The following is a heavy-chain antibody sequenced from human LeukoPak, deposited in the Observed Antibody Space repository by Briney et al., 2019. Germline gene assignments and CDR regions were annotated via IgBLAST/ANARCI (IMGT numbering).Heavy chain of an antibody. CDR2: IYWDDDK. J-gene: IGHJ4*02. Sequence: SGPTLVKTTQTLTLTCTFSGFSLSTSGVSVGWIRQPPGKALEWLALIYWDDDKRYSPSLKSRLTITKDTSKNQVVLTMTNMDPVDTATYYCALVDTAMVSLDYWGQGTLVTVSS. CDR1: GFSLSTSGVS. CDR3: ALVDTAMVSLDY. D-gene: IGHD5-18*01. V-gene: IGHV2-5*02.